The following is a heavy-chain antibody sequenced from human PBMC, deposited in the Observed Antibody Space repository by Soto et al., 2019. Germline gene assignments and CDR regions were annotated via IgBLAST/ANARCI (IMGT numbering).Heavy chain of an antibody. J-gene: IGHJ6*02. CDR2: IGYTGDT. V-gene: IGHV3-13*01. D-gene: IGHD3-10*01. Sequence: GGSLRLSCAASGFTFSHYDMHWVRQGPGKGLEWVSAIGYTGDTYYPDSVKGRFINSRQNAKNSLYLEMNNLRAEDTAVYYCARSSGGSGKLWNYYGMDVWGQGTTVTVSS. CDR3: ARSSGGSGKLWNYYGMDV. CDR1: GFTFSHYD.